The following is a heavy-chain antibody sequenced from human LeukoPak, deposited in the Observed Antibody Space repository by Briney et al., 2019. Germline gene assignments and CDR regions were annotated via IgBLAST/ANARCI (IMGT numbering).Heavy chain of an antibody. J-gene: IGHJ6*02. Sequence: SVKVSCKVSGYTLTELSMHWVRQAPGKGLEWMGGFDPEDGETIYAQKFQGRVTMTEDTSTDTAYMELSSLRSEDTAVYYCATDVRERFLAEGLVGYYYGMDVWGQGTTVTVSS. CDR2: FDPEDGET. CDR3: ATDVRERFLAEGLVGYYYGMDV. CDR1: GYTLTELS. V-gene: IGHV1-24*01. D-gene: IGHD3-3*01.